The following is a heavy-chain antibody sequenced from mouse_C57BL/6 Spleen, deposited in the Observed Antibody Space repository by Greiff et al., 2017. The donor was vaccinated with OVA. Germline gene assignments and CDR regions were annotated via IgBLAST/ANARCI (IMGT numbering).Heavy chain of an antibody. J-gene: IGHJ1*03. D-gene: IGHD2-2*01. CDR1: GYSITSGYY. CDR3: ASGVYGYDGNWYFDV. V-gene: IGHV3-6*01. CDR2: ISYDGSN. Sequence: VQLKESGPGLVKPSQSLSLTCSVTGYSITSGYYWNWIRQFPGNKLEWMGYISYDGSNNYNPSLKNRISITRDTSKNQFFLKWNSVTTEDTATYYSASGVYGYDGNWYFDVWGTGTTVTVSS.